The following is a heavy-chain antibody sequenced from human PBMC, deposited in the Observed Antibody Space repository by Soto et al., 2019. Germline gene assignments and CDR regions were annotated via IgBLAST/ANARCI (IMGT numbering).Heavy chain of an antibody. V-gene: IGHV4-30-4*01. CDR1: GGYISSGDYY. D-gene: IGHD3-22*01. CDR3: ARSGASDSSGYYYDNWFDP. J-gene: IGHJ5*02. Sequence: SSETLSLTYTVSGGYISSGDYYWSWNRQPPGKGLEWIGYIYYSGSTYYNPSLKSRVTISVDTSKNQFSLKLSSVTAADTAVYYCARSGASDSSGYYYDNWFDPWGQGTLVTVS. CDR2: IYYSGST.